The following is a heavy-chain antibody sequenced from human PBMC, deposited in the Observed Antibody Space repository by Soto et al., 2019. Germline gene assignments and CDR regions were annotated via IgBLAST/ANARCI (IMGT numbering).Heavy chain of an antibody. CDR1: GFTFHEYA. CDR3: AKATVAGAAFDYYYGMDV. D-gene: IGHD6-19*01. Sequence: EVQLVESGGVVVQPGGSLRLSCATSGFTFHEYAMHWVRQAPGKGLEWVSLISWNGANTYHADSVKGRFTVSRDNSKNSLYLQMNHVRGEDTAVYYCAKATVAGAAFDYYYGMDVW. J-gene: IGHJ6*01. V-gene: IGHV3-43D*04. CDR2: ISWNGANT.